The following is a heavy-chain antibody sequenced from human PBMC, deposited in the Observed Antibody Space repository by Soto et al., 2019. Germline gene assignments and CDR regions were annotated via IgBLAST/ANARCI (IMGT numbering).Heavy chain of an antibody. J-gene: IGHJ6*02. CDR1: GFTFASYA. CDR3: ARDRVAAARFYYYSMDV. V-gene: IGHV3-30-3*01. D-gene: IGHD2-15*01. Sequence: GGSLRLSCAASGFTFASYAIHWVRQAPGKGLEWVAVISYDGSNEFYADSVKGRFTISRDTSKNTLYLQMNSLRPEDTAVYYCARDRVAAARFYYYSMDVWGQGTTVTVSS. CDR2: ISYDGSNE.